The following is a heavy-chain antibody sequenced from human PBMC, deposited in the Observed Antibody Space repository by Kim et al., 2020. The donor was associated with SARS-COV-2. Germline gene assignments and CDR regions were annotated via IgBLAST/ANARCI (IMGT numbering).Heavy chain of an antibody. CDR2: GRI. J-gene: IGHJ4*02. Sequence: GRIGYADSVKGRFTISRDNAKNSLYLQMNSLRAEDTALYYCAKVDTMVTRWGQGTLVTVSS. CDR3: AKVDTMVTR. V-gene: IGHV3-9*01. D-gene: IGHD3-10*01.